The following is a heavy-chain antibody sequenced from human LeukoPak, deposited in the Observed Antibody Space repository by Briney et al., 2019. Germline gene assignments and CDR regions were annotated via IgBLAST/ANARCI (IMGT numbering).Heavy chain of an antibody. CDR1: AFLFSSYA. CDR2: VSGSGGST. V-gene: IGHV3-23*01. D-gene: IGHD3-16*01. Sequence: PGGSLRLSRAASAFLFSSYAMIWARQPPGKGLVCVSDVSGSGGSTYYADSVKGRFTISRDNCKNTLYLQMNSLRAEDTAVYYCAKDRRLQTVTKTHDYWGQGTLVTVSS. CDR3: AKDRRLQTVTKTHDY. J-gene: IGHJ4*02.